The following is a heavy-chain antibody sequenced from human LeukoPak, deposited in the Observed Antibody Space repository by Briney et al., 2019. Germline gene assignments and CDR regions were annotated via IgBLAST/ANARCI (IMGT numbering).Heavy chain of an antibody. Sequence: KPSETLSLTCAVYGGSFSGYYWSWIRQPPGKGLEWIGEINHSGSTNYNPSLKSRVTISVDTSKNQFSLKLSSVTAADTAVYYCASMQYNNGYSPFGCWGQGTLVTVSS. V-gene: IGHV4-34*01. CDR2: INHSGST. J-gene: IGHJ4*02. CDR3: ASMQYNNGYSPFGC. CDR1: GGSFSGYY. D-gene: IGHD5-18*01.